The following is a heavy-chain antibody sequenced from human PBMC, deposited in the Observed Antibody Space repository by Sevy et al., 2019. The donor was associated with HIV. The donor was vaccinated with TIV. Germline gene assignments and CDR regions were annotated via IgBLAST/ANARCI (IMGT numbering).Heavy chain of an antibody. CDR1: GFTFSTYA. V-gene: IGHV3-30-3*01. D-gene: IGHD4-17*01. J-gene: IGHJ5*02. Sequence: GGSLRLSCAVSGFTFSTYAMNWVRQAPGKGLEWVAVISYDGSNKYYADSVKGRFTISRDNSKSTLYLQMNSLRAEDTAVYYCARDQHDYGGNLRTGWFDPWGQGTLVTVSS. CDR2: ISYDGSNK. CDR3: ARDQHDYGGNLRTGWFDP.